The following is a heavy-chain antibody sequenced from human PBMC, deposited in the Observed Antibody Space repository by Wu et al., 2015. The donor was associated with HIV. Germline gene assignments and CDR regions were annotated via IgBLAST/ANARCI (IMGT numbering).Heavy chain of an antibody. D-gene: IGHD4-17*01. V-gene: IGHV1-46*04. Sequence: QVHLEQSGTEVKEPGTSVTLSCKTSGYTFTSYYIHWVRQAPGQGLEWVGMTNPSGGNTRFAQRLWGRATMTRDTSATTVNMNLRYLKEEDTALYYCVRERYGAVSGLSMDVWGRGTTVIVSS. CDR1: GYTFTSYY. J-gene: IGHJ6*03. CDR2: TNPSGGNT. CDR3: VRERYGAVSGLSMDV.